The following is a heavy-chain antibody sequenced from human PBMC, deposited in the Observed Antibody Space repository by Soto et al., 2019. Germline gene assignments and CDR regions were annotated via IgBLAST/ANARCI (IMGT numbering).Heavy chain of an antibody. J-gene: IGHJ6*02. CDR2: INHSGST. Sequence: SETLSLTCAVYGGSFSGYYWSWIRQPPGKGLEWIGEINHSGSTNYNPSLKSRVTISVDTSKNQFSLKLSSVTAADTAVYYCASRPYYYCYYGMDVWGQGTTVTVSS. CDR3: ASRPYYYCYYGMDV. V-gene: IGHV4-34*01. CDR1: GGSFSGYY.